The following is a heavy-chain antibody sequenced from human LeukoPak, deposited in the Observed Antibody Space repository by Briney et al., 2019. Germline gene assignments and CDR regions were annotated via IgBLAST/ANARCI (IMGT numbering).Heavy chain of an antibody. CDR1: GFTFDEYG. D-gene: IGHD3-10*01. V-gene: IGHV3-9*01. J-gene: IGHJ4*02. CDR3: AKGPGMGRGYYFDS. Sequence: PGRSLRLSCVVSGFTFDEYGMHWVRQPPGKGLEWVARISWNSGDIDYADSVKGRFTISRDNAKNSLYLQMNSLRPEDTAFYYCAKGPGMGRGYYFDSWGQGTLVTVSS. CDR2: ISWNSGDI.